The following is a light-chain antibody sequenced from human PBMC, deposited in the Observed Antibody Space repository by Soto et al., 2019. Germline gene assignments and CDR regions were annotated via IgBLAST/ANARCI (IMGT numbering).Light chain of an antibody. CDR1: QSISTW. V-gene: IGKV1-5*03. J-gene: IGKJ4*01. CDR3: QQYNTYPLT. CDR2: KAS. Sequence: DIQMTQSPSTLSASVGDRVTITCRASQSISTWLAWYQQKPGKAPKLLIYKASNLEDGVPSRFSGSGSGTEFTITISSLQPEDFATYYCQQYNTYPLTFVGGTTVEIK.